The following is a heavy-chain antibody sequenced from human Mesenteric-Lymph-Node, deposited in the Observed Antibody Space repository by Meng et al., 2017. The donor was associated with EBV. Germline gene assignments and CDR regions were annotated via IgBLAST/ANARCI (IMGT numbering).Heavy chain of an antibody. D-gene: IGHD6-13*01. CDR3: ARSDSSSWSDFDY. CDR1: GYTFTGYY. CDR2: INPNSGGT. Sequence: QVQLVQSGSEVKKPGASVKVSCKASGYTFTGYYMHWVRQAPGQGLEWMGRINPNSGGTNYAQKFQGRVTMTRDTSISTAYMELSRLRSDDTAVYYCARSDSSSWSDFDYWGQGTLVTVSS. V-gene: IGHV1-2*06. J-gene: IGHJ4*02.